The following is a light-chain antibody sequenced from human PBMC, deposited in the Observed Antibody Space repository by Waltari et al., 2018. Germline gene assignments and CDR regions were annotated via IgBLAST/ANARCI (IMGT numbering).Light chain of an antibody. CDR3: QTGGHGTWV. J-gene: IGLJ3*02. CDR2: VTSDGSH. Sequence: QLVLTQSPSASASLGASVKLTCTLSSGHSRNIIAWLQQQPAKGPRYLMNVTSDGSHSKGDDIPVRFSGSSSGAERYLTISSVQSEDEADYYCQTGGHGTWVFGGGTTLTVL. V-gene: IGLV4-69*01. CDR1: SGHSRNI.